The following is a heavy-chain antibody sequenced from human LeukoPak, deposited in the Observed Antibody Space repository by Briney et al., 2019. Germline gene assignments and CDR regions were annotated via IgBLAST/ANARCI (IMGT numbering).Heavy chain of an antibody. Sequence: SETLSLTCTVSGDSISSSSYYWGWIRQPPGKGLEWIGNIYYSGSTYYNPSLKVRVTISVDTSKNQFSLKLSSVTAADTAVYYCARGVEMATIYDYWGQGTLVTVSS. D-gene: IGHD5-24*01. V-gene: IGHV4-39*07. CDR1: GDSISSSSYY. CDR3: ARGVEMATIYDY. CDR2: IYYSGST. J-gene: IGHJ4*02.